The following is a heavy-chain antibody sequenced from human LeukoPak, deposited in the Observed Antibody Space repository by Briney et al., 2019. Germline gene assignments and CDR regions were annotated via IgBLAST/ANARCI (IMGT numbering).Heavy chain of an antibody. Sequence: ASVKVSCKASGYTFTGYYLHWVRQAPGQGLEWMGWIHPKSGDTKYAPKFLGRVTLTRDTSATIVYMDLTWLTSDDTAVYYCSRGSGISYGGIDYWGQGTLVTVSS. V-gene: IGHV1-2*02. J-gene: IGHJ4*02. CDR3: SRGSGISYGGIDY. D-gene: IGHD5-18*01. CDR2: IHPKSGDT. CDR1: GYTFTGYY.